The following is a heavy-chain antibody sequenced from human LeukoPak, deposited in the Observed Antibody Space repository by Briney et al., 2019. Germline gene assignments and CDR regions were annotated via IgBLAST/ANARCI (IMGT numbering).Heavy chain of an antibody. CDR1: GFTFSSYG. CDR2: ISSSGSTI. Sequence: GGPLRLSCAASGFTFSSYGMHWVRQAPGKGLEWVSYISSSGSTIYYADSVKGRFTISRDNAKNSLYLQMNSLRAEDTAVYYCAELGITMIGGVWGKGTTVTISS. V-gene: IGHV3-48*04. D-gene: IGHD3-10*02. J-gene: IGHJ6*04. CDR3: AELGITMIGGV.